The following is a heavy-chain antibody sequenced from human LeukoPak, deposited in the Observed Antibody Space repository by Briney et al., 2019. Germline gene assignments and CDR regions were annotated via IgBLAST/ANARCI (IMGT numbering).Heavy chain of an antibody. Sequence: GGSLRLSCAASGFTFSSYAMGWVRQAPGKGLEWASTISGSGGSTYYADSVKGRFTISRDNSKNTLYLQMNSLRAEDTAVYYCARGSGSFPYNWFDPWGQGTLVTVST. CDR3: ARGSGSFPYNWFDP. CDR2: ISGSGGST. CDR1: GFTFSSYA. J-gene: IGHJ5*02. D-gene: IGHD3-10*01. V-gene: IGHV3-23*01.